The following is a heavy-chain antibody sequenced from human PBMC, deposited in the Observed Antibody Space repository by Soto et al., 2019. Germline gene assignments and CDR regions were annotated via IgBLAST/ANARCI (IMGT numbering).Heavy chain of an antibody. CDR3: ARDFGLHNCFDS. V-gene: IGHV1-69*01. J-gene: IGHJ5*01. Sequence: QVQLVQSGAEVKKPGSSVKVSCTASGGTFSNFAISWVRQAPGQGLEWMGGIIPMFGAADYAQEFQGRVTSTADESTSTAYMELSSLRSEDTAMYYCARDFGLHNCFDSWGQGTQVTVSS. CDR1: GGTFSNFA. D-gene: IGHD3-3*01. CDR2: IIPMFGAA.